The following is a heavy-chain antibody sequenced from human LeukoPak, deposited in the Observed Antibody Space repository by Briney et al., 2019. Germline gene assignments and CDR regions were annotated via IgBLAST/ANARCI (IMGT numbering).Heavy chain of an antibody. CDR1: GYSFTSYW. CDR3: ARSSHYYYGSGPLHAYYFDY. V-gene: IGHV5-51*01. Sequence: GESLKISCKGSGYSFTSYWIGWVRQMPGEGLEWMGIIYPGDSDTRNSPSFQGQVTISADKSISTAYLQWSSLKASDTAMYYCARSSHYYYGSGPLHAYYFDYWGQGTLVTVSS. D-gene: IGHD3-10*01. CDR2: IYPGDSDT. J-gene: IGHJ4*02.